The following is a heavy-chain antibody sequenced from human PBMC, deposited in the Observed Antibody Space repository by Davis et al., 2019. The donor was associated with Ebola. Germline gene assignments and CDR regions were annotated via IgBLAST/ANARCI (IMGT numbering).Heavy chain of an antibody. D-gene: IGHD5-18*01. J-gene: IGHJ5*02. CDR3: ARDRGYSYGYSGGWFDP. V-gene: IGHV4-31*03. CDR2: IYYSGST. CDR1: GGSISSGGYY. Sequence: SETLSHTCTVSGGSISSGGYYWSWIRQHPGKGLEWIGYIYYSGSTYYNPSLKSRVTISVDTSKNQFSLKLSSVTAADTAVYYCARDRGYSYGYSGGWFDPWGQGTLVTVSS.